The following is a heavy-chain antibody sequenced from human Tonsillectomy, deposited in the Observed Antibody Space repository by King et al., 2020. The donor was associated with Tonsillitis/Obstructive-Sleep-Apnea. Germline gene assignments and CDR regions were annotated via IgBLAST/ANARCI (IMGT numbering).Heavy chain of an antibody. Sequence: VQLVESGAEVKKPGASVKVSCKASGYTFTSYYMHWVRQAPGQGLEWMGIINPSGGSTSYAQKFQGRVTMTRDTSTSTVYMELSSLRSEDTAVYYCARDGHLWDIVVVPAKRAFDYWGQGTLVTVSS. CDR3: ARDGHLWDIVVVPAKRAFDY. CDR1: GYTFTSYY. V-gene: IGHV1-46*01. CDR2: INPSGGST. D-gene: IGHD2-2*01. J-gene: IGHJ4*02.